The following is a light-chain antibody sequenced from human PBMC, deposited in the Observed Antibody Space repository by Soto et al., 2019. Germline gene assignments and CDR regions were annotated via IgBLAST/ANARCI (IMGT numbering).Light chain of an antibody. CDR3: MQASQFRT. V-gene: IGKV2-24*01. J-gene: IGKJ5*01. CDR2: KVS. Sequence: DIVMTQTPLSSPVTLGQPASISCRSSQSLVHSDGETYLSWLQQRPGQPLRLLIYKVSNRLSGVPDRFSGSGAGTDFTLKISRVEAEDVGVYYCMQASQFRTFGQGTRLEIK. CDR1: QSLVHSDGETY.